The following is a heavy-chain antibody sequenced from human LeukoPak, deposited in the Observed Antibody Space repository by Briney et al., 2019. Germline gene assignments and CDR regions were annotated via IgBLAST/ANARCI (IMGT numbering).Heavy chain of an antibody. J-gene: IGHJ5*02. CDR3: AKFSRRSGGSCYSGFDP. V-gene: IGHV3-30*18. D-gene: IGHD2-15*01. Sequence: GGSLRLPCAASGFTFSRYGMHWVRQAPGKGLEWVAVISYDGSNKYYADSVKGRLTISRDNSKNTLYLQMNSLRAEDTAVYYCAKFSRRSGGSCYSGFDPWGQGTLVTVSS. CDR2: ISYDGSNK. CDR1: GFTFSRYG.